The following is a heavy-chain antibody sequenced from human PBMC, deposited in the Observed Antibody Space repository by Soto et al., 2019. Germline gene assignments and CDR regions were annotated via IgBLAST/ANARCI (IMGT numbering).Heavy chain of an antibody. CDR3: ARHRTRSDRGHSYWFDP. J-gene: IGHJ5*02. D-gene: IGHD2-21*02. CDR2: IFYSGST. CDR1: GGSISSRSYY. Sequence: PSETLSLTCTVSGGSISSRSYYWGWFRQPPGKGLEWIGSIFYSGSTYSNPSLKSRVTISVDTSKNQFSLKLSSVTAADTAVYYCARHRTRSDRGHSYWFDPWGQGTLVTVS. V-gene: IGHV4-39*01.